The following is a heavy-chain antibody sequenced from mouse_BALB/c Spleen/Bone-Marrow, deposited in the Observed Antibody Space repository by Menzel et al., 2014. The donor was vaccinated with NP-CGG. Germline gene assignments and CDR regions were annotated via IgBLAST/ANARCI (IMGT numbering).Heavy chain of an antibody. D-gene: IGHD2-10*01. J-gene: IGHJ3*01. CDR3: AGHFPYYGKGFAY. Sequence: EVMLVESGGGLVKPGGSLKLSCAASGFAFSSYDMSWVRRTPEKRLEWVAYISSGGGSTYYPDTVKGRFTISRDNAKNTLYLQMSSLKSEDTAMYYCAGHFPYYGKGFAYWGQGALVTVSA. V-gene: IGHV5-12-1*01. CDR1: GFAFSSYD. CDR2: ISSGGGST.